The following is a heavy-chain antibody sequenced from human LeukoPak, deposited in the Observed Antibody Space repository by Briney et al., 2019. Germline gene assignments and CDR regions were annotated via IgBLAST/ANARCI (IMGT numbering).Heavy chain of an antibody. J-gene: IGHJ4*02. V-gene: IGHV3-53*01. Sequence: GGSLRHSCAASGFTVSSNYMSWVRQAPGKGLEWVSVIYSGGSTYYTDSVKGRFTISRDISKNTVYLQMNSLRVEDTAVYYCARDLYDSGINYWGQGTLVTVSS. CDR2: IYSGGST. D-gene: IGHD3-22*01. CDR3: ARDLYDSGINY. CDR1: GFTVSSNY.